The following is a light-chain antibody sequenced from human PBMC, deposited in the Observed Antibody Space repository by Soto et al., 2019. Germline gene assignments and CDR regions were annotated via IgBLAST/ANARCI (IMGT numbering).Light chain of an antibody. CDR1: SRDIGAYNY. CDR2: DVS. CDR3: SSYTSSATYV. V-gene: IGLV2-14*01. Sequence: HSVLTQPASVSGAPGQAITISCTGTSRDIGAYNYVSWYQQHPGKAPKLMIYDVSNRPSGLSNRFSGSKSGNKASLTISGLQAEDEADYYCSSYTSSATYVFGTGTKVTVL. J-gene: IGLJ1*01.